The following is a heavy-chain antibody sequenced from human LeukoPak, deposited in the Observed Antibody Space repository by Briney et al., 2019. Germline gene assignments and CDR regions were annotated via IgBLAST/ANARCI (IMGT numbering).Heavy chain of an antibody. V-gene: IGHV4-59*12. CDR2: IYYSGST. CDR1: GGSIRSYY. D-gene: IGHD3-9*01. CDR3: ATGRSIRYFDY. J-gene: IGHJ4*02. Sequence: PSETLSLTCTVSGGSIRSYYWSWIRRPPGKGLEWIGYIYYSGSTNYYPSLKSRVTMLVDTSKNRFSLKLSSATAADTAVYYCATGRSIRYFDYWGQGTLLTVSS.